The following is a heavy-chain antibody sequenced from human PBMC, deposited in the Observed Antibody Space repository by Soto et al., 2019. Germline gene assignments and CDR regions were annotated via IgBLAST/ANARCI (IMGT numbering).Heavy chain of an antibody. CDR1: GGSISNSY. V-gene: IGHV4-59*08. CDR3: ARPSKEWLANDAFDI. D-gene: IGHD6-19*01. J-gene: IGHJ3*02. Sequence: QVQLQESGPGLVKFSETLSLTCTVSGGSISNSYWSWIRQPPGKGLEWIGFIFRTGSTNYNPSVKSRVTMSVDTSKNPFSLNLRSVTAADTAVYYCARPSKEWLANDAFDIWGQGTMVTVSS. CDR2: IFRTGST.